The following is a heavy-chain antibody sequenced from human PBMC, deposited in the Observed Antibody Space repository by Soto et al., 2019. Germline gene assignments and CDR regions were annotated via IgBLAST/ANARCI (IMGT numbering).Heavy chain of an antibody. V-gene: IGHV1-69*01. D-gene: IGHD5-12*01. CDR3: ATTGDGYNFDF. CDR2: VIPIFGTT. J-gene: IGHJ4*02. Sequence: QMQLVQSGAEVKKPGSSVKVSCKSSGGTFSSYEVNWVRQAPGQGLEGVAGVIPIFGTTKYAPKFQSRIAISADQSTTMCYRELSSLRSEDTDVYFCATTGDGYNFDFWGQGTPVTVSS. CDR1: GGTFSSYE.